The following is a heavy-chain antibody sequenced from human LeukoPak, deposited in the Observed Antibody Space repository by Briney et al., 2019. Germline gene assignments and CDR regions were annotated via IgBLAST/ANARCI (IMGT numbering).Heavy chain of an antibody. CDR2: ISGTGDST. CDR1: GFLFGSFA. V-gene: IGHV3-23*01. J-gene: IGHJ4*02. CDR3: TRGPGGGYSTTWYEGLFKY. D-gene: IGHD2-2*01. Sequence: GGSLRLSCAASGFLFGSFAMTWVRQAPGKGLQWVAAISGTGDSTYYADSVRGRFTVSRDNSNDILYLQVNGLTAEDTAVYFCTRGPGGGYSTTWYEGLFKYWGQGTLVSVYS.